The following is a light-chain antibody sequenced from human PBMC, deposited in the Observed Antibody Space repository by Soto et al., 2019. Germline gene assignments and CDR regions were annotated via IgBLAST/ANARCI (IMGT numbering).Light chain of an antibody. CDR1: QSVSNSY. CDR3: QQYNNWPTWT. J-gene: IGKJ1*01. V-gene: IGKV3-20*01. CDR2: DAS. Sequence: IVLTQSPGTLSLSPGERATLSCRASQSVSNSYLAWYQQKPGQAPRLLIYDASSRATGISDRFSGSGSGTDFTLTISRLEPEDFAVYYCQQYNNWPTWTFGQGTKVEIK.